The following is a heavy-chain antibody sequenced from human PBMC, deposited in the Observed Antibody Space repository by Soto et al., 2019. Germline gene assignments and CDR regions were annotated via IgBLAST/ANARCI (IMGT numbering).Heavy chain of an antibody. V-gene: IGHV4-30-2*01. CDR1: GGSISSGGYS. D-gene: IGHD2-21*01. CDR3: ARGPPHSH. CDR2: IYHSGST. J-gene: IGHJ4*02. Sequence: QLQLQESGSGLVKPSQTLSLTCAVSGGSISSGGYSWSWIRQPPGKGLEWIGYIYHSGSTYYNPSLKSRVTINVDRSKNQFSLKVSSVTAADTAVYYCARGPPHSHWGQGTLVTVSS.